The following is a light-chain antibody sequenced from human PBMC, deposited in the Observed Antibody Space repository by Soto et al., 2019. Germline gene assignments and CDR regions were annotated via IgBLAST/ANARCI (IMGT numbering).Light chain of an antibody. J-gene: IGKJ1*01. CDR3: QHYNSYSEA. CDR2: KAS. CDR1: QTISSW. V-gene: IGKV1-5*03. Sequence: EIQMTQRHATLSGSVIEIVIITGRASQTISSWLAWYQQKPGKAPKLLIYKASTLKSGVPSRFSGSGSGTEFTLTISSLQPDDFATYYCQHYNSYSEAFGQGTMV.